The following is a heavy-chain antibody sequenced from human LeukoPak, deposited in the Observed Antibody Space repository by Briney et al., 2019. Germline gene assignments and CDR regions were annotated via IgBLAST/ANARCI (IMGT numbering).Heavy chain of an antibody. J-gene: IGHJ3*02. Sequence: SVKVSCKASGGTFSSYAISWVRQAPGQGLEWMGRIIPILGIANYAQKFQGRVTITADESTSTAYMELSSLRSEDTAVYYCARHHRTNWNRPGDAFDIWGQGTMVTVSS. CDR1: GGTFSSYA. CDR3: ARHHRTNWNRPGDAFDI. CDR2: IIPILGIA. V-gene: IGHV1-69*04. D-gene: IGHD1/OR15-1a*01.